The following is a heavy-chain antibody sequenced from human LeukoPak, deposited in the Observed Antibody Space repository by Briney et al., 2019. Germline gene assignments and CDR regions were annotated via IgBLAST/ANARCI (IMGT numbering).Heavy chain of an antibody. CDR2: INSDGSST. J-gene: IGHJ4*02. V-gene: IGHV3-74*01. CDR1: GFTFSSYW. CDR3: ARDRPKTYYFDY. Sequence: GSLRLSCAASGFTFSSYWMHWVRQAPGKGLVWVSRINSDGSSTSYADSVKGRFTISRGNAKNTLYLQMNSLRAEDTAVYYCARDRPKTYYFDYWGQGTLVTVSS.